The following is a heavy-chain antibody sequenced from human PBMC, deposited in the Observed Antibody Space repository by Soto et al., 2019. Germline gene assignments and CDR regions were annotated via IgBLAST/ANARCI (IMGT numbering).Heavy chain of an antibody. J-gene: IGHJ5*02. D-gene: IGHD6-13*01. V-gene: IGHV3-9*01. Sequence: EVQLVESGGGVVQPGRSLRLSCTGSGFTFDDYAMYWVRQRPGAGLEWVAGISWSSGNIAHADSVKGRFTVSRDNDMSSLYLQMNSLRVEDTAMYYCARGGSGALTAAAGRTNWFDPWGQGTLVIVSS. CDR1: GFTFDDYA. CDR3: ARGGSGALTAAAGRTNWFDP. CDR2: ISWSSGNI.